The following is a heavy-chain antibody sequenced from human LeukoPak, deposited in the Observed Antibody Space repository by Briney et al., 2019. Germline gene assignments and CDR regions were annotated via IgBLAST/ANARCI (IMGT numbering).Heavy chain of an antibody. V-gene: IGHV3-30*03. CDR3: ARGRGHDYGDY. D-gene: IGHD3-10*01. Sequence: GGSLRLSCAASGFTFSSYGMHWVRQAPGKGLEWVAVISYDGSNKYYADSVKGRFTISRDNSKNTLYLQMNSLRAEDTAVYYCARGRGHDYGDYWGQGTLVTVSS. CDR2: ISYDGSNK. CDR1: GFTFSSYG. J-gene: IGHJ4*02.